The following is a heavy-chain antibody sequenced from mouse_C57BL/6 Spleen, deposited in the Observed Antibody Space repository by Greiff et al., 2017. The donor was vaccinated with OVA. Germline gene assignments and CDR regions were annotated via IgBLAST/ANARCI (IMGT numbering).Heavy chain of an antibody. Sequence: QVQLQQPGAELVKPGASVKLSCKASGYTFTSYWMQWVKQRPGQGLEWIGEIDPSDSYTNYNQKFKGKATLTVDTSSSTAYMQLSSLTSEDSAVYYCARRDYGGIAMDYWGQGTSVTVSS. CDR2: IDPSDSYT. CDR3: ARRDYGGIAMDY. CDR1: GYTFTSYW. J-gene: IGHJ4*01. D-gene: IGHD2-4*01. V-gene: IGHV1-50*01.